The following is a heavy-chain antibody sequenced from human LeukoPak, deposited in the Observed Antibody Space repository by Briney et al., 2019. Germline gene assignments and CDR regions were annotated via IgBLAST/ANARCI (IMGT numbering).Heavy chain of an antibody. V-gene: IGHV3-23*05. Sequence: GSLRLSCAASGFILSNCAMTWVRQAPGKGLEWVSGIDTKGTRTYYADSVKGRFTISRDNSKNTLFLQMNSLRAEDTAVYYCVKAVESGGLFDSWGQGTLVTVSS. CDR2: IDTKGTRT. CDR3: VKAVESGGLFDS. D-gene: IGHD4-23*01. CDR1: GFILSNCA. J-gene: IGHJ4*02.